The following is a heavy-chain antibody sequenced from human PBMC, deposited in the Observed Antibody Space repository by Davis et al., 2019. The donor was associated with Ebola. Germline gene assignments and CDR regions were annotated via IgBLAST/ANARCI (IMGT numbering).Heavy chain of an antibody. D-gene: IGHD2-8*01. CDR3: AKGIVLMVYASWYYGMDV. V-gene: IGHV3-30*18. Sequence: PGGSLRLSCAASGFTFISYGMHWVRQAPGKGLVWVAVITNDGSNKYYADSVKGRFTIPRANSKNTLYLQMNGLRAEDTAVYYCAKGIVLMVYASWYYGMDVWGQGTTVTVSS. CDR2: ITNDGSNK. CDR1: GFTFISYG. J-gene: IGHJ6*02.